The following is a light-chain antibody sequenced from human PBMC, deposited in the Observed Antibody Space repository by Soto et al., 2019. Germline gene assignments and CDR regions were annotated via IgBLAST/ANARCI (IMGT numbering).Light chain of an antibody. J-gene: IGKJ5*01. V-gene: IGKV1-8*01. CDR1: QGISSY. CDR2: AAS. Sequence: RMPKYTSSFFASPGDRVTIPCRASQGISSYLAWYQQKPGKAPKLLIYAASTLQSGVPSRFSGSGSGTDFTLTISCLQSEDFATYYCQQYYSYLITFGQGRLLEVK. CDR3: QQYYSYLIT.